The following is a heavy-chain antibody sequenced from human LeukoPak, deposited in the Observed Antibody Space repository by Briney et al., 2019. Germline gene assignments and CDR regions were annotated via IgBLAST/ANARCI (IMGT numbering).Heavy chain of an antibody. J-gene: IGHJ4*02. CDR1: GLTFSNAW. D-gene: IGHD3-22*01. CDR3: TTDSGRLVVT. V-gene: IGHV3-15*01. Sequence: PGGSLRLSCAASGLTFSNAWLSWVRQAPGKGLEWVGHIKSKADGGTTVYGAPVTGRFTISRDDSKTTLYLQMNSLKTEDTAVYYCTTDSGRLVVTWGQGTLVTVSS. CDR2: IKSKADGGTT.